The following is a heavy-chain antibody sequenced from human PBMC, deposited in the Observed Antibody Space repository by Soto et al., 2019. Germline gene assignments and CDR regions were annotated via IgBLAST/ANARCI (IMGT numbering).Heavy chain of an antibody. J-gene: IGHJ3*02. V-gene: IGHV1-69*12. CDR2: IIPIFGTA. D-gene: IGHD2-15*01. CDR3: ARSTSISYCSGGSCYFAFDI. CDR1: GGTFSSYA. Sequence: QVQLVQSGAEVKKPGSSVKVSCKASGGTFSSYAISWVRQAPGQGLEWMGGIIPIFGTANYAQKFQGRVTIIADESTSTAYMELSSLRSEDTAVYYCARSTSISYCSGGSCYFAFDIWGQGTMVTVSS.